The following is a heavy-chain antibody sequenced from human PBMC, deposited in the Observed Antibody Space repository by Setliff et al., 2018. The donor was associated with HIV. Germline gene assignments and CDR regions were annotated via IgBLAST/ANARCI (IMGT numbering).Heavy chain of an antibody. J-gene: IGHJ4*02. D-gene: IGHD4-17*01. V-gene: IGHV4-4*07. CDR1: GGSISSYY. Sequence: SETLSLTCTVSGGSISSYYWSWIRQPAGKGLEWIGRIYTSGSTNYNPSLNSRAIISLDRSKSHFSLTLNSVTAADTAVYYCARHVTVTYSHFDHWGQGALVTVSS. CDR3: ARHVTVTYSHFDH. CDR2: IYTSGST.